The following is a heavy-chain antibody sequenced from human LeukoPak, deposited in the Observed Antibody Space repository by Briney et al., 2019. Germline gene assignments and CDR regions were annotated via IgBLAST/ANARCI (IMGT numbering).Heavy chain of an antibody. Sequence: ASVKVSCNASGYTFTSYGISWVRQAPGQGLEWMGWISAYNGNTNYAQRLQGRVTMTTDTSTRTAYMERRSLRSDDTAVYYCARAPDTAMVPTGPYWGQGTLVTVPS. J-gene: IGHJ4*02. D-gene: IGHD5-18*01. CDR2: ISAYNGNT. CDR1: GYTFTSYG. CDR3: ARAPDTAMVPTGPY. V-gene: IGHV1-18*01.